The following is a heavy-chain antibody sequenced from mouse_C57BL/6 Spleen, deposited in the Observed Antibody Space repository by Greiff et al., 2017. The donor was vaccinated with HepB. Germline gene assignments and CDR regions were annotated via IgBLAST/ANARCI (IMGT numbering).Heavy chain of an antibody. V-gene: IGHV1-50*01. CDR1: GYTFTSYW. Sequence: QVQLQQPGAELVKTGASVKLSCKASGYTFTSYWMQWVKQRPGQGLEWIGEIDPSDSYTNYNQKFKGKATLTVDTSSSTAYMQLSSLTSEDSAVYYCARGYGSSYGYFDVWGTGTTVTVSS. J-gene: IGHJ1*03. CDR3: ARGYGSSYGYFDV. D-gene: IGHD1-1*01. CDR2: IDPSDSYT.